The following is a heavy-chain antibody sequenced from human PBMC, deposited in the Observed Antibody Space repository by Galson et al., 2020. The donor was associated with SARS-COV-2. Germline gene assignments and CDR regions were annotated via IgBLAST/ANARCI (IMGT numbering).Heavy chain of an antibody. V-gene: IGHV3-13*01. CDR1: GLTFSSYD. Sequence: GESLKISCAASGLTFSSYDMHWVRQATGKGLEWVSAIGTAGDTYYPGSVKGRFTISRENAKNSLYLQMNSLRAGDTAVYYCARGTDYYDSSGYNSPRSYYYMDVWGKGTTVTVSS. D-gene: IGHD3-22*01. CDR2: IGTAGDT. J-gene: IGHJ6*03. CDR3: ARGTDYYDSSGYNSPRSYYYMDV.